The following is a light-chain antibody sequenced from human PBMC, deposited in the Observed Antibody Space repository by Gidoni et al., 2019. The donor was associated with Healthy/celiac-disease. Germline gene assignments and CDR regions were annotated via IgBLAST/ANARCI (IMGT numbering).Light chain of an antibody. CDR1: QSISSY. V-gene: IGKV1-39*01. CDR3: QQSYSTLYT. J-gene: IGKJ2*01. Sequence: DIQMTQSPSSLSASVGDRVTITCRASQSISSYLNWYQQKPGKAPKLLIYAASSLQSGVPSRFSGSGSGTDFTLTISSLQPEDFATSSCQQSYSTLYTFGQGTKLEIK. CDR2: AAS.